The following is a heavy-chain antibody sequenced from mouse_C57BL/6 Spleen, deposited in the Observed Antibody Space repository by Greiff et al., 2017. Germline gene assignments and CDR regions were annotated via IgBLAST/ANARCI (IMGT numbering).Heavy chain of an antibody. D-gene: IGHD3-3*01. CDR1: GFNIKDYY. Sequence: VQLQQSGAELVKPGASVKLSCTASGFNIKDYYMHWVKQRTEQGLEWIGRIDPEDGDTKYAPKFQGKATITADTSTNTAYLQLSRLKSEDTDVYFCARGLGVYYYAMDYWGQGTTVTVSS. J-gene: IGHJ4*01. V-gene: IGHV14-2*01. CDR2: IDPEDGDT. CDR3: ARGLGVYYYAMDY.